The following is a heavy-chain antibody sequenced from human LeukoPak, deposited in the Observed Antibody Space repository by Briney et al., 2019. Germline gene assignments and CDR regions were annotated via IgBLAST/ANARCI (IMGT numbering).Heavy chain of an antibody. CDR3: ARDPAPAGRQRALWVDY. V-gene: IGHV4-39*07. J-gene: IGHJ4*02. Sequence: SETLSLTCTVSGGSISSSSYYWGWIRQPPGKGLEWIGSIYYSGSTYYNPSLKSRVTISVDTSKNQFSLKLSSVTAADTAVYYCARDPAPAGRQRALWVDYWGQGTLVTVSS. CDR2: IYYSGST. CDR1: GGSISSSSYY. D-gene: IGHD6-25*01.